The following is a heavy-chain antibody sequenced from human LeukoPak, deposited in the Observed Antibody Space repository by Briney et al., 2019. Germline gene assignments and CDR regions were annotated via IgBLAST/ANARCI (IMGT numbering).Heavy chain of an antibody. CDR2: ISTMSNYI. V-gene: IGHV3-21*01. J-gene: IGHJ4*02. CDR1: GFDFSTYA. CDR3: ARGLNWGWVDY. Sequence: PGGSLRLSCAASGFDFSTYAINWVRQAPGKGLEWVSSISTMSNYIFYGDSVKGRFTISRDNAKNSVYLQMNSLRPEDTAVYYCARGLNWGWVDYWGQGTLVTVSS. D-gene: IGHD7-27*01.